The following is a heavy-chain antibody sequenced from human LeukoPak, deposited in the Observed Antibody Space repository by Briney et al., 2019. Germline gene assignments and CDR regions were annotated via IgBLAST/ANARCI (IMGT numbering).Heavy chain of an antibody. J-gene: IGHJ4*02. D-gene: IGHD3-22*01. CDR3: TRDSHGSSYYDSSGYYNY. CDR2: IRSKAYGGTT. CDR1: GFTFGDYA. V-gene: IGHV3-49*04. Sequence: PGGSLRLSCTASGFTFGDYAMSWVRQAPGKGLEWVGFIRSKAYGGTTEYAASVKGRFTISRDDYKSIAYLQMNSLKTEDTAVYYCTRDSHGSSYYDSSGYYNYWGQGTLVTVSS.